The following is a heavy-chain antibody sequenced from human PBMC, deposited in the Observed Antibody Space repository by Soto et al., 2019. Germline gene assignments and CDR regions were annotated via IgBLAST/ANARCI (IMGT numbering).Heavy chain of an antibody. CDR3: AKAYSGSGRPFDY. CDR2: ISWNSGSI. V-gene: IGHV3-9*01. J-gene: IGHJ4*02. Sequence: EVQLVESGGGLVQPGRSLRPSCAASGFRFEDYATHWVRQAPGKGLEWVSGISWNSGSIGYADSVKGRFTISRDNAKNPLYLQMNSLRPEDTALYYCAKAYSGSGRPFDYWGQGILVTVSS. CDR1: GFRFEDYA. D-gene: IGHD6-6*01.